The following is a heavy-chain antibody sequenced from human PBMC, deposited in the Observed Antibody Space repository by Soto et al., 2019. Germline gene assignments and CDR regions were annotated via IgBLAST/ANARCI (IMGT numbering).Heavy chain of an antibody. CDR1: GFTFSRFD. D-gene: IGHD2-15*01. CDR2: ISEDGNTK. Sequence: QVQLVESGGGVVQPGRSLTLSCAASGFTFSRFDMHWVRQAPGKGLEWVAVISEDGNTKYYADSVKGRFTISRDKSSNTXXLQLNSLRAEDTAVYYCAKARTTYTDTYSDRTFDYWGQGILVTVSS. CDR3: AKARTTYTDTYSDRTFDY. V-gene: IGHV3-30*18. J-gene: IGHJ4*02.